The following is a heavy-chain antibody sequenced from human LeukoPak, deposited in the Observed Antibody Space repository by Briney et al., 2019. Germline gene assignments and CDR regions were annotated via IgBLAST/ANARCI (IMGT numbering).Heavy chain of an antibody. CDR2: IYSGGST. D-gene: IGHD2-2*01. J-gene: IGHJ4*02. Sequence: GGSLRLSCAASGFTVSSKYMSWGRHAPRKGLEWVSVIYSGGSTYYADSVKGRFTISRDNSMNTLYLQMNSLRAEDTAVYYCARGCSSTSCYGFDYWGQGTLVTVSS. CDR3: ARGCSSTSCYGFDY. CDR1: GFTVSSKY. V-gene: IGHV3-53*01.